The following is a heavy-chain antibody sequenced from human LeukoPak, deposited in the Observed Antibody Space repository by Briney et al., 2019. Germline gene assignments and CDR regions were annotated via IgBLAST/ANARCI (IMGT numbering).Heavy chain of an antibody. CDR2: ISGSSSYI. J-gene: IGHJ6*04. D-gene: IGHD3-10*02. V-gene: IGHV3-21*01. CDR3: AELGITMIGGV. Sequence: GGSLRLSCAASGFTFTHYGMNWVRQAPGKGLEWVSSISGSSSYIYYADSVKGRFTISRDNAKNTLYLQMNSLRAEDTAVYYCAELGITMIGGVWGKGTTVTISS. CDR1: GFTFTHYG.